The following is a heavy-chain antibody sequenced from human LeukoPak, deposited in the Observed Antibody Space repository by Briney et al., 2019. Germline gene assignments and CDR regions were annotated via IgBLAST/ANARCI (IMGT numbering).Heavy chain of an antibody. CDR1: GFTFSDYY. V-gene: IGHV3-11*04. CDR3: ARARGYSGYDYVYYYYYMDV. CDR2: ISSSGSTI. Sequence: GGSLRLSCAASGFTFSDYYMSWIRQAPGKGLEWVSYISSSGSTIYYADSVKGRFTISRDNAKNSLYLQMNSLRAEDTAVYYCARARGYSGYDYVYYYYYMDVWGKGTTVTVSS. D-gene: IGHD5-12*01. J-gene: IGHJ6*03.